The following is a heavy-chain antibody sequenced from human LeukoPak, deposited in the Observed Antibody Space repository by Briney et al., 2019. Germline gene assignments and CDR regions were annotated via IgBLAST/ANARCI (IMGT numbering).Heavy chain of an antibody. CDR1: GCTFSSYA. V-gene: IGHV1-69*05. Sequence: SVKASCKASGCTFSSYAISWVRQPPGQGLEWMGGIIPIFGTANYAQKFQGRVTITTDESTSTAYMELSRLRSEDTAVYYCARGPELERFDYWGQGTLVTVSS. J-gene: IGHJ4*02. D-gene: IGHD1-1*01. CDR2: IIPIFGTA. CDR3: ARGPELERFDY.